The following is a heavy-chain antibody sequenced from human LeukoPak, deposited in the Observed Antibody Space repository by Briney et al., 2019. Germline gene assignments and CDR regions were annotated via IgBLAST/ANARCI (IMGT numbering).Heavy chain of an antibody. J-gene: IGHJ4*02. V-gene: IGHV1-18*01. D-gene: IGHD1-26*01. CDR1: GYTFTSYG. CDR2: ISAYNGNT. Sequence: ASVKVSCKASGYTFTSYGISWVRQAPGQGLEWMGWISAYNGNTKYAQKFQGRVTMTTDTSTTTAYMELRSLRSDDTAVYYCARVSSGSYYSPLEYWGQGTLVTVSS. CDR3: ARVSSGSYYSPLEY.